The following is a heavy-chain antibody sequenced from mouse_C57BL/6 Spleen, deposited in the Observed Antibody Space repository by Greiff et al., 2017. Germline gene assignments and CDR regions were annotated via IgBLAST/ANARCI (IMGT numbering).Heavy chain of an antibody. CDR2: IYPGDGDT. CDR1: GYAFSSYW. J-gene: IGHJ2*01. Sequence: VQLQQSGAELVKPGASVKISCKASGYAFSSYWMNWVKQRPGQGLEWIGQIYPGDGDTNYNGKFKGKATLTADKSSSTAYMQLSSLTSEDSAVNFCARSELRPFFDYWGQGTTLTVSS. D-gene: IGHD3-2*02. V-gene: IGHV1-80*01. CDR3: ARSELRPFFDY.